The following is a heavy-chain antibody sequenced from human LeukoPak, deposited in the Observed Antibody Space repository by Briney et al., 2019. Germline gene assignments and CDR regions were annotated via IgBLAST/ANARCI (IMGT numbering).Heavy chain of an antibody. CDR1: GFTFSSYG. D-gene: IGHD2-2*01. J-gene: IGHJ6*02. CDR3: AKDLGYCSSTSCYVDYYYGMDV. V-gene: IGHV3-30*18. Sequence: PGRSLRLSCAASGFTFSSYGMHWVRQAPGKGLEWVAVISYDGSNKYYADSVKGRFTISRDNSKNTLYLQMNSLRAEDTAVYYCAKDLGYCSSTSCYVDYYYGMDVWGQGTTVTVSS. CDR2: ISYDGSNK.